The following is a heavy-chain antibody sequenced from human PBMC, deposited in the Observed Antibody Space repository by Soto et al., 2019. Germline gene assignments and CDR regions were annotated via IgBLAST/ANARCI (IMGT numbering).Heavy chain of an antibody. Sequence: ASVKVSCKASGYTFTSDYMHWVRQAPGQGLEWMGIINPSGGSTSYAQKFQGRVTMTRDTSTSTVYMELSSLRSEGTDVSCCPRPGDDSSGSDYWGQGTLVTVCS. D-gene: IGHD3-22*01. CDR1: GYTFTSDY. V-gene: IGHV1-46*01. CDR2: INPSGGST. J-gene: IGHJ4*02. CDR3: PRPGDDSSGSDY.